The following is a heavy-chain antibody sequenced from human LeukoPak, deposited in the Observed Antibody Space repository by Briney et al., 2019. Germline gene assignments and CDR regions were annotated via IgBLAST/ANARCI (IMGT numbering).Heavy chain of an antibody. J-gene: IGHJ6*03. V-gene: IGHV3-23*01. CDR1: GFTFSSYA. Sequence: PGGSLRLSCAASGFTFSSYAMSWVREAPGKGLEWVSAISGSGGCTYYADSVKGRFTISRDNAKNSLYLQMNSLRAEDTAVYYCARKYCSSTSCYFTNMDVWGKGTTVTVSS. CDR2: ISGSGGCT. D-gene: IGHD2-2*01. CDR3: ARKYCSSTSCYFTNMDV.